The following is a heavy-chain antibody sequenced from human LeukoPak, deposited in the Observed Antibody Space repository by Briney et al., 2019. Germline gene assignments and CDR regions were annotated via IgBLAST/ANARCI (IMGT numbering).Heavy chain of an antibody. Sequence: GGSLRLSCAASGFSFSHYTMSWVRQAPGKGLEFVSGISGSGSTTYYADSVRGRFIISRDTTKNTVYLQMNSLRDEDTAVYYCAKARGSVVVTSIDYWGQGTLVTVSS. D-gene: IGHD2-21*02. CDR2: ISGSGSTT. CDR1: GFSFSHYT. J-gene: IGHJ4*02. V-gene: IGHV3-23*01. CDR3: AKARGSVVVTSIDY.